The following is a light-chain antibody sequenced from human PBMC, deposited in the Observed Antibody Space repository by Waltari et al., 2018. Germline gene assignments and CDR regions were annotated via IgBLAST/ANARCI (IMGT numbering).Light chain of an antibody. J-gene: IGKJ4*01. CDR1: QTITGSW. CDR3: QQYDGSSVT. CDR2: GAS. V-gene: IGKV3-20*01. Sequence: EIALTQSPGTLSLSPGERATLSCRASQTITGSWLTWYKRKPGQAPRLLIYGASIRATGIPVRFSGSGSGTDFTLTISRLEPEDFAVYYCQQYDGSSVTFGGGTKVEVK.